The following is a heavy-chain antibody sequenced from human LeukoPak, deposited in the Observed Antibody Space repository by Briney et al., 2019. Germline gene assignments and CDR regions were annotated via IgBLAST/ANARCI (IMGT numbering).Heavy chain of an antibody. CDR2: ISNDGRNN. J-gene: IGHJ3*02. D-gene: IGHD3-16*01. CDR3: AKDPRTMSRITFGGVIVGAFDI. Sequence: PGGSLRLPCEASGFTFRSYAMHWVRQAPGKGPDWLAVISNDGRNNYYADSVKGRFTISRDNSRNTLYLQMNSLRAEDTAVYYCAKDPRTMSRITFGGVIVGAFDIWGQGTMVTVSS. V-gene: IGHV3-30-3*01. CDR1: GFTFRSYA.